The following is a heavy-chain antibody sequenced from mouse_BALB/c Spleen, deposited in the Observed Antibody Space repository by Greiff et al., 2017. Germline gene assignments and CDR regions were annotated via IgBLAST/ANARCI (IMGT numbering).Heavy chain of an antibody. CDR1: GYTFTSYW. CDR3: ARSYYDYDGFAY. V-gene: IGHV1-7*01. CDR2: INPSTGYT. J-gene: IGHJ3*01. D-gene: IGHD2-4*01. Sequence: VQLQQSGAELAKPGASVKMSCKASGYTFTSYWMHWVKQRPGQGLEWIGYINPSTGYTEYNQKFKGKATLTSDKSSSTAYMELSSLTSEDSAVYYCARSYYDYDGFAYWGQGTLVTVSA.